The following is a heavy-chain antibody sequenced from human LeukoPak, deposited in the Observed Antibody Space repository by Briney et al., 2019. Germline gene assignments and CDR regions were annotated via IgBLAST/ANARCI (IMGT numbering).Heavy chain of an antibody. CDR3: AREREGYCSGGSCYYYYMDV. V-gene: IGHV4-59*01. CDR1: GGSISSYY. CDR2: IYYSGST. J-gene: IGHJ6*03. D-gene: IGHD2-15*01. Sequence: TSETLSLTCTVSGGSISSYYWSWIRQPPGKGLEWIGYIYYSGSTNYNPSLKSRVTISVDTSKNQFSLKLSSVTAADTAVYYCAREREGYCSGGSCYYYYMDVWGKGTTVIVSS.